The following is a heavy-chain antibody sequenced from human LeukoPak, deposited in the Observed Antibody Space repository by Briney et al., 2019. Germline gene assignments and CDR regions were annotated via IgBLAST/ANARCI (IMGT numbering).Heavy chain of an antibody. CDR3: ARDFPSFDY. V-gene: IGHV3-48*03. CDR2: ISSSGSTI. CDR1: GFTFSSYG. Sequence: GGSLRLSCAASGFTFSSYGMNWVRQAPGKGLEWVSYISSSGSTIYYAGSVKGRFTISRDNAKNSLYLQMNSLRAEDTAVYYCARDFPSFDYWGQGTLVTVSS. J-gene: IGHJ4*02.